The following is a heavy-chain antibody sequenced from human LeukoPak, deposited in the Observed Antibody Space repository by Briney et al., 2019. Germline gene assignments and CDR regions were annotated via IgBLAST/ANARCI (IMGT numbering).Heavy chain of an antibody. Sequence: ASVKVSCKASGYTFTSYDINWVRQATGQGLEWMGWMNPNSGNTGYAQKFQGRVTMTRNTSISTAYMELSSLRSEDTAVYYCASYGSGSPYYYYYGMDVWGQGTTVTVSS. J-gene: IGHJ6*02. CDR1: GYTFTSYD. D-gene: IGHD3-10*01. CDR3: ASYGSGSPYYYYYGMDV. V-gene: IGHV1-8*01. CDR2: MNPNSGNT.